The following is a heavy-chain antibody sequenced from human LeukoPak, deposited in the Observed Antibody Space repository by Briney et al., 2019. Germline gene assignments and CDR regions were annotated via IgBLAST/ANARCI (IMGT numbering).Heavy chain of an antibody. D-gene: IGHD5-18*01. J-gene: IGHJ4*02. V-gene: IGHV1-69*04. Sequence: SVKVSCKASGGTFSSYTISWVRQAPGQGLEWVGRIIPILGIANYAQKFQGRVTITADKSTSTAYMELSSLRSEDTAVYYCARDLGYSYGYDDYWGQGTLVTVSS. CDR1: GGTFSSYT. CDR3: ARDLGYSYGYDDY. CDR2: IIPILGIA.